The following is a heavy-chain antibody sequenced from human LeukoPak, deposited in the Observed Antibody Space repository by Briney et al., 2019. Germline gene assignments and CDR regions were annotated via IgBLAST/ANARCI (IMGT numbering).Heavy chain of an antibody. D-gene: IGHD6-13*01. CDR2: ISSNGGST. Sequence: GGSLRLSCSASGFSFTTYAMHWVRQAPGKGLEDVSVISSNGGSTYYADSVKGRFTISRDNSKNTLYLQMSSLRTEDTAFYYCVKAAGSWYGYFDYWGQGTLVTVSS. J-gene: IGHJ4*02. CDR1: GFSFTTYA. CDR3: VKAAGSWYGYFDY. V-gene: IGHV3-64D*06.